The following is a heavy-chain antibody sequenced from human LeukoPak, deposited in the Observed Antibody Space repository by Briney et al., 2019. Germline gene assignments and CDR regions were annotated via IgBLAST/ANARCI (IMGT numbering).Heavy chain of an antibody. CDR2: IIPNSGGT. J-gene: IGHJ4*02. D-gene: IGHD3-22*01. Sequence: WASVKVSCKASGDTFTDYYMHWVRQAPGQGLEWMGWIIPNSGGTHYAQKFQGRVAMTRDTSLSTAYMELSRLRSDDTAVYYCASSDYYDSRGQDDYWGQGTLVTVSS. CDR3: ASSDYYDSRGQDDY. CDR1: GDTFTDYY. V-gene: IGHV1-2*02.